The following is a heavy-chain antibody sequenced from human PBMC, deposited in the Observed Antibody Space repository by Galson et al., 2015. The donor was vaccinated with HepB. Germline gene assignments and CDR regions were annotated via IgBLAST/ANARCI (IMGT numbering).Heavy chain of an antibody. CDR1: GFNFGHYG. V-gene: IGHV3-30*03. CDR2: ISYDAEKE. J-gene: IGHJ4*02. D-gene: IGHD3-3*01. CDR3: VGSYTWSSDY. Sequence: SLRLSCAASGFNFGHYGMHWVRQAPGRGLEWVALISYDAEKEFFADSVRGRFRISRDNSRNTLFLEMNNVRPEDTASYFCVGSYTWSSDYWGQGTFVSVSS.